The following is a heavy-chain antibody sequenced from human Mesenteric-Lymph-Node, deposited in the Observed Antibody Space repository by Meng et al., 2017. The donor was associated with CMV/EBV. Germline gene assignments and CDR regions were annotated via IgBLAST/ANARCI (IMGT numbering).Heavy chain of an antibody. Sequence: ASVKVSCKASGYTFTGYYMHWVRQAPGQGLEWMGWINPNSGGTNYAQKFQGRVTMTRDTSISTAYMELSRLRSEDTAVYYCARESPGAEWSILDYWGQGTLVTVSS. CDR3: ARESPGAEWSILDY. J-gene: IGHJ4*02. CDR1: GYTFTGYY. CDR2: INPNSGGT. D-gene: IGHD3-3*01. V-gene: IGHV1-2*02.